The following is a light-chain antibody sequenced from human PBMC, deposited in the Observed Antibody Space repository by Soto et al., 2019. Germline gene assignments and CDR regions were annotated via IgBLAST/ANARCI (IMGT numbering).Light chain of an antibody. CDR1: QSVSSSY. V-gene: IGKV3-20*01. Sequence: EIVLTQSPGTLSLSPGERATLSCRASQSVSSSYLAWYQQKPGQAPRLLIYGASSRATGIPDRFSGSGSGTDFTLTISRLEPEDFSVSYCPQYGSAPRTFGQGTKVEIK. J-gene: IGKJ1*01. CDR3: PQYGSAPRT. CDR2: GAS.